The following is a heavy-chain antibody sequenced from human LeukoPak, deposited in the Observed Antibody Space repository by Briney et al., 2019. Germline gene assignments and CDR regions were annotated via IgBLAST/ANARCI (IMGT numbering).Heavy chain of an antibody. V-gene: IGHV4-61*02. CDR1: GGSISSGSYH. Sequence: SETLSLTCTVSGGSISSGSYHWSWIRQPAGKGLEWIGRIYTSGSTNYNPSLESRVTISVNTSKNQFSLKLSSVTAADTAVYYCAWQGTYDSSGDDAFDIWGQGTMVTVSS. CDR3: AWQGTYDSSGDDAFDI. CDR2: IYTSGST. D-gene: IGHD3-22*01. J-gene: IGHJ3*02.